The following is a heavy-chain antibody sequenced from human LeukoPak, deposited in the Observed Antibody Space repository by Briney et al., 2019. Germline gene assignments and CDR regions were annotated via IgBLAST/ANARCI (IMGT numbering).Heavy chain of an antibody. CDR1: GYTFTSYG. CDR3: ARGGCSGGSCYSRLGYYYGMDV. Sequence: SVKVSCKASGYTFTSYGISWVRQAPGQGLEWMGRIIPILGIANYAQKFQGRVTITADKSTSTAYMELSSLRSEDTAVYYCARGGCSGGSCYSRLGYYYGMDVWGQGTTVTVSS. CDR2: IIPILGIA. V-gene: IGHV1-69*04. J-gene: IGHJ6*02. D-gene: IGHD2-15*01.